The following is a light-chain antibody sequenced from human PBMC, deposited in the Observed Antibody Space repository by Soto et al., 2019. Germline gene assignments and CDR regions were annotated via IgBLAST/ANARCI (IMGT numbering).Light chain of an antibody. CDR1: QSVNYSY. CDR2: GAS. Sequence: EIVLTQSPGTLSLSPGERATLSCRASQSVNYSYLAWYQQKPGQAPRLLIYGASSRATGIPGRFSGSGSGTDFTLTISRLEPEDFAVYYCQQYGRSPLTFGGGTKVEIK. V-gene: IGKV3-20*01. CDR3: QQYGRSPLT. J-gene: IGKJ4*01.